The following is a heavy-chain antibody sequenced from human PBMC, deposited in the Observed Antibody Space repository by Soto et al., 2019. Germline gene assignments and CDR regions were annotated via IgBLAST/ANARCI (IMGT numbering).Heavy chain of an antibody. V-gene: IGHV1-8*01. CDR2: MNPNSGNT. Sequence: QVQLVQSGAEVKKPGASVKVSCKAAGYTFTSYDINWVRQATGQDFEWMGWMNPNSGNTAYAGKFQGRVTMTRDTANSSGSMELSSMTTEDTAVYSCARGPRNWRVDYWGQGALVTDAS. CDR3: ARGPRNWRVDY. J-gene: IGHJ4*02. CDR1: GYTFTSYD. D-gene: IGHD1-20*01.